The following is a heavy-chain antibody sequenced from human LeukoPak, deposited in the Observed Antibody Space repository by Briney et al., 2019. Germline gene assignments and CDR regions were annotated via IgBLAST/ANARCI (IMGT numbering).Heavy chain of an antibody. D-gene: IGHD3-10*01. CDR2: ISGSGGST. CDR3: ATKPYYYGSGSYLIHPNFDY. Sequence: PGGSLRLSCAASGFTFSSYAMSWVRQAPGKGLEWVSAISGSGGSTYYADSVKGRFTISRDKSKNTLYLQMNSLRAEDTAVYYCATKPYYYGSGSYLIHPNFDYWGQGTPVTVSS. CDR1: GFTFSSYA. V-gene: IGHV3-23*01. J-gene: IGHJ4*02.